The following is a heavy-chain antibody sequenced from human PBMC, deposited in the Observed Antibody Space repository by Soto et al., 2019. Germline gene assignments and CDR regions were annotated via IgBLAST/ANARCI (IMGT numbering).Heavy chain of an antibody. Sequence: QVQLQESGPGLVKPSQTLSLTCTVSGGSLSSGGYYWSWIRQHPGKGLEWIGYIYYSGSTYYKPSPKIRVTISVDTSKNQFSLKLSSVTAADTAVYYCAREARRNYYGSGRVDPWGQGTLVTVSS. J-gene: IGHJ5*02. CDR1: GGSLSSGGYY. CDR2: IYYSGST. V-gene: IGHV4-31*03. D-gene: IGHD3-10*01. CDR3: AREARRNYYGSGRVDP.